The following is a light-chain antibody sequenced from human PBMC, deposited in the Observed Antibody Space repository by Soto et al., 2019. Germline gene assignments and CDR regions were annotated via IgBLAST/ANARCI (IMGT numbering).Light chain of an antibody. Sequence: EIVLTQSPGILSLSPGERATLSCRASQSVSNDFLAWYQHKPGQAPRLLIYGASTRATDRPGRFSGSGSGADFTLTISRLEPEDFAVYYCQQYGSSPPRTFGQGTKVE. J-gene: IGKJ1*01. CDR3: QQYGSSPPRT. V-gene: IGKV3-20*01. CDR2: GAS. CDR1: QSVSNDF.